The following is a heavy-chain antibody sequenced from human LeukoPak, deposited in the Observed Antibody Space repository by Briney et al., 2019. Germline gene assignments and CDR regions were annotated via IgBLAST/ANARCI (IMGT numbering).Heavy chain of an antibody. CDR1: GYTFTNYW. Sequence: LGESLKISCEASGYTFTNYWIGWVRQMPGKGLEWMGIIYPGDSDTRYSPSFQGQVTISADKSISTAYLQWSSLKASDTAVYYCARLGGSYAIDYWGQGTLVTVSS. CDR2: IYPGDSDT. D-gene: IGHD1-26*01. CDR3: ARLGGSYAIDY. J-gene: IGHJ4*02. V-gene: IGHV5-51*01.